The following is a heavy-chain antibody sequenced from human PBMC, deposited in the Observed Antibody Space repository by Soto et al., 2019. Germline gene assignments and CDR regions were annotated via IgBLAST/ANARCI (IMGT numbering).Heavy chain of an antibody. Sequence: GASVKASCKSSGGTFSSYAISWVRQAPEQGLEWMGGIIPIFGTANYAQKFQGRVTITADESTSTAYMELSSLRSEDTAVYYCARTRERYDYVWGSYPYYFDYWGQGTMVTVSS. CDR3: ARTRERYDYVWGSYPYYFDY. V-gene: IGHV1-69*13. CDR2: IIPIFGTA. CDR1: GGTFSSYA. D-gene: IGHD3-16*01. J-gene: IGHJ4*02.